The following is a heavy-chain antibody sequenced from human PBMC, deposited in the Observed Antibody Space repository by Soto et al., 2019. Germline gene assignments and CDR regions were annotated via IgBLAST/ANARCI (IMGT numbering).Heavy chain of an antibody. CDR2: IYHSGST. CDR3: ASLKRIAQWRATDYYNGMDV. CDR1: GGSISSSNW. Sequence: SETLSLTCAVSGGSISSSNWWSWVRQPPGKGLEWIGEIYHSGSTNYNPSLKSRVTISVDKSKNQFSLKLSSVTAADTAVYYCASLKRIAQWRATDYYNGMDVWGQGTTVTVS. V-gene: IGHV4-4*02. J-gene: IGHJ6*02. D-gene: IGHD6-6*01.